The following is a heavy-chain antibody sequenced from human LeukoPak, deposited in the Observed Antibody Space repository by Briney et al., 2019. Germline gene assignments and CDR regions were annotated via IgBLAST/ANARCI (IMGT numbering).Heavy chain of an antibody. Sequence: PSETLSLTCNVSGVSVSTSHWNWIRQRPGKGLEWIGCLSYTGKTDYNPSLKSRVSISLGSSNNHFSLKLTSVTAADTAEYYCSEGYFEPFDHWGQGILVTVSS. CDR2: LSYTGKT. D-gene: IGHD2/OR15-2a*01. V-gene: IGHV4-59*02. J-gene: IGHJ4*02. CDR1: GVSVSTSH. CDR3: SEGYFEPFDH.